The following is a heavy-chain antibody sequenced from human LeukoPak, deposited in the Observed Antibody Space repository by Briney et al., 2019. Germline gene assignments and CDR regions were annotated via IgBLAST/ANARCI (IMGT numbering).Heavy chain of an antibody. Sequence: SETLSLTCTVSGGSISSHYWSWIRQPPGKGLEWIGYVYYIGSTNYNPSLKSRITISVDTSKKQFALKLSSVTAADTALYYCAREIPPYWYFDLWGRGTLVTVSS. J-gene: IGHJ2*01. V-gene: IGHV4-59*11. CDR1: GGSISSHY. D-gene: IGHD2-21*01. CDR3: AREIPPYWYFDL. CDR2: VYYIGST.